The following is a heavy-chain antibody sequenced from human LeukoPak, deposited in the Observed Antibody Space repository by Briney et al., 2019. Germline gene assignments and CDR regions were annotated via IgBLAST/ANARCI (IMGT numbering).Heavy chain of an antibody. CDR3: AKDGGTMVRGAQYYFDY. CDR2: ISWDGGST. D-gene: IGHD3-10*01. Sequence: PGGSLRLSCAASGFTFDGYAMHWVRQAPGKGLEWVSLISWDGGSTYYADPVKGRFTISRDNSKNSLYLQMNSLRAEDTALYYCAKDGGTMVRGAQYYFDYWGQGTLVTVSS. J-gene: IGHJ4*02. V-gene: IGHV3-43D*03. CDR1: GFTFDGYA.